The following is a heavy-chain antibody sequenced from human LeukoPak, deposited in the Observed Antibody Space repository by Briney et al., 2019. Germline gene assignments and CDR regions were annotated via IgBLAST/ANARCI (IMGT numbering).Heavy chain of an antibody. D-gene: IGHD3-3*01. Sequence: ASVKVSCKASGYTFTSYDINWVRQATGQGLEWMGWMNPNIGNTGYAQKFQGRVTITRNTSISTAYMELSSLRSEDTAVYYCARLRPLRFLEWSRPQRLYYYYMDVWGKGTTVTVSS. CDR1: GYTFTSYD. CDR3: ARLRPLRFLEWSRPQRLYYYYMDV. CDR2: MNPNIGNT. V-gene: IGHV1-8*03. J-gene: IGHJ6*03.